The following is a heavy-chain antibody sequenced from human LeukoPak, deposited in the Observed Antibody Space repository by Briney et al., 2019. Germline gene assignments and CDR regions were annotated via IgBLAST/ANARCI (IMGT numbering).Heavy chain of an antibody. J-gene: IGHJ4*02. CDR3: ASGYGDYSPDY. CDR1: GYTFTGHY. Sequence: GASVKVSCKASGYTFTGHYMHWVRQAPGQGLEWMGWISPNSGGTIYPQKFQGRVTMTRDSSISTAYMELSRLTSDDTAVYYCASGYGDYSPDYWGQGTLVTVSS. V-gene: IGHV1-2*02. D-gene: IGHD4-17*01. CDR2: ISPNSGGT.